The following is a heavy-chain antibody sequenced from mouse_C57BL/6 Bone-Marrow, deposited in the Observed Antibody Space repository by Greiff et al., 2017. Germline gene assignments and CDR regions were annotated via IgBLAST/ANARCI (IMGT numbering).Heavy chain of an antibody. D-gene: IGHD2-1*01. CDR1: GFNIKDYY. V-gene: IGHV14-2*01. CDR2: IDPEDGET. Sequence: VQLKQSGAELVKPGASVKLSCTASGFNIKDYYMHWVKQRTEQGLDWIERIDPEDGETKYAPNFQGKATLTADKSSNTAYQQLSSLTSEDTAVYYRARDYFGDYWGQGTSLTVAS. CDR3: ARDYFGDY. J-gene: IGHJ2*02.